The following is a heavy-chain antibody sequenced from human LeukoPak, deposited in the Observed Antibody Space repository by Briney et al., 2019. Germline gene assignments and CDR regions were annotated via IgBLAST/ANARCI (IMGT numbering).Heavy chain of an antibody. J-gene: IGHJ4*02. CDR2: ISASGDTT. D-gene: IGHD2-2*01. Sequence: GGSLRLSCAASGFTFSSYAMSWVRQAPGKGLEWVSPISASGDTTYYADSVKGRLTISRDNSKNTLYLQMNSLRAEDTAVYYCAKVYQSYYFDYWGQGTLVTVSS. CDR1: GFTFSSYA. V-gene: IGHV3-23*01. CDR3: AKVYQSYYFDY.